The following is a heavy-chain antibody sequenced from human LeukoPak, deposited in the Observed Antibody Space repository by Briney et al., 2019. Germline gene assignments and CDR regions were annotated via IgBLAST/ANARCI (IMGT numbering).Heavy chain of an antibody. CDR2: ISGSGGTT. D-gene: IGHD1-1*01. Sequence: PGGSLRLSCAASGFTFSGYAMSWVRQAPGKGLEWVSGISGSGGTTYYADSVKGRFTISRDNSKNTLYLQMNSLRAEDTAVYYCAKEDSRWNYGMDVWGQGTTVTVSS. J-gene: IGHJ6*02. CDR3: AKEDSRWNYGMDV. CDR1: GFTFSGYA. V-gene: IGHV3-23*01.